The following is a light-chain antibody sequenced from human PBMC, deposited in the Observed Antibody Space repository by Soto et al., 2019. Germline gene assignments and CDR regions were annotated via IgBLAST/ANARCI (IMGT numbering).Light chain of an antibody. J-gene: IGLJ1*01. V-gene: IGLV2-14*01. CDR1: SSDVGGYNY. CDR2: DVN. CDR3: TSYTSSSTYV. Sequence: ALTQPASVSGSPGQSITISCTRTSSDVGGYNYVSWYQQHPGKAPKLMIYDVNNRPSGVSNRFSGSKSGNTASLTISGLQAEDEADYYCTSYTSSSTYVFGTGTKVTVL.